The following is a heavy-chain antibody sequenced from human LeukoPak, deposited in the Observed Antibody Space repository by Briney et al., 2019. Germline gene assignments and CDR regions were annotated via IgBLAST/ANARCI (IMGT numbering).Heavy chain of an antibody. J-gene: IGHJ4*02. CDR3: ARDPGPCTSTSCYPDY. CDR1: GFNVNNAW. CDR2: VSGNSRYL. D-gene: IGHD2-2*01. V-gene: IGHV3-21*01. Sequence: GGSLRLSCAASGFNVNNAWMSRVRQAPGKGLEWVSSVSGNSRYLYYADSVKGRFTISRDNAKNSLYLQMNSLRAEDTAVYYCARDPGPCTSTSCYPDYWGQGTLVTVSS.